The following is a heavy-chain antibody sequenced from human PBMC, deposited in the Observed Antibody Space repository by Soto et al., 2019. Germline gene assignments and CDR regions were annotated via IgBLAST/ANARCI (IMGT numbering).Heavy chain of an antibody. J-gene: IGHJ4*02. CDR3: ASGLRLVIGSGGDFDY. Sequence: SVKVSCKASGGTFSSYAISWVRQVPGQGLEWMGGIIPIFGTANYAQKFQGRVTITADESTSTAYMELSSLRSEDTAVYYCASGLRLVIGSGGDFDYWGQGTLVTVSS. CDR2: IIPIFGTA. CDR1: GGTFSSYA. V-gene: IGHV1-69*13. D-gene: IGHD3-9*01.